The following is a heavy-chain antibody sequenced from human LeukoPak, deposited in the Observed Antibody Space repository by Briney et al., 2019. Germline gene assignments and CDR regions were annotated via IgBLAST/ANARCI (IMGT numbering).Heavy chain of an antibody. CDR3: ARQLLWFGELLYWFDP. D-gene: IGHD3-10*01. CDR2: IYHSGST. Sequence: SETLSLTCTVSGGSISSSSYYWGWIRQPPGKGLEWIGSIYHSGSTYYNPSLKSRVTISVDTSKNQFSLKLSSVTAADTAVYYCARQLLWFGELLYWFDPWGQGTLVTVSS. CDR1: GGSISSSSYY. V-gene: IGHV4-39*01. J-gene: IGHJ5*02.